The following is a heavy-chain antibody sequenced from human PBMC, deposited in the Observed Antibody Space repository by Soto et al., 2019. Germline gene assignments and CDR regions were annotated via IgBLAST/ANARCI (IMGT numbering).Heavy chain of an antibody. D-gene: IGHD2-2*01. Sequence: SVKVSCKTSGGTFSTYAIYWVRQAPGQGLEWMGAIIPLFGTADYAQKFQGRVTITADESTSTASMELSSLRSEDTAVYYCARDWFADIVVVPAARPDLTLFYWGQGTLVTVSS. CDR2: IIPLFGTA. CDR3: ARDWFADIVVVPAARPDLTLFY. V-gene: IGHV1-69*13. CDR1: GGTFSTYA. J-gene: IGHJ4*02.